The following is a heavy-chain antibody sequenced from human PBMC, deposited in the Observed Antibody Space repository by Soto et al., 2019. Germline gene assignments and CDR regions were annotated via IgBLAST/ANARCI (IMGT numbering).Heavy chain of an antibody. D-gene: IGHD2-8*01. J-gene: IGHJ6*02. V-gene: IGHV1-2*02. CDR1: GYTFTSYY. CDR3: ARDRGVRDV. Sequence: QVRLVQSGAEVKKPGASVKVSCKASGYTFTSYYMHWVRQAPGQGLEWMGWINPDSGVTYYPHKFQDRETMTRDTSISTAYMELSRLTSDDTALYYCARDRGVRDVWGQGTTVIASS. CDR2: INPDSGVT.